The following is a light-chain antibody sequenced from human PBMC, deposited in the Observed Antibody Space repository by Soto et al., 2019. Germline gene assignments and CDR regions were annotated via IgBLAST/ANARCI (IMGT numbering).Light chain of an antibody. CDR2: DAS. Sequence: DIQMIQSPSALSASVGDRATITCRASQSISSWLAWYQQKPGKAPKLLIYDASTLQSGVPSRYSGSGSGTEFTLTISNLQPDDFATYYCQQYESYSPWTFGQGTKVDIK. J-gene: IGKJ1*01. V-gene: IGKV1-5*01. CDR1: QSISSW. CDR3: QQYESYSPWT.